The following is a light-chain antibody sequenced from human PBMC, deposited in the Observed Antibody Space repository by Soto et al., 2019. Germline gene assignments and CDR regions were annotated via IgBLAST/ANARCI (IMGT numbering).Light chain of an antibody. Sequence: QSALTQPASVSGSPGQSITISCTGTSSDVGGSNYVSWYQPHPGKAPKLMIYEVSNRPSGVSNRFSGSKSGNTASLTISGLQAEDEADYYCSSYTSSSTRVFGGGTKLTVL. CDR3: SSYTSSSTRV. CDR2: EVS. J-gene: IGLJ3*02. CDR1: SSDVGGSNY. V-gene: IGLV2-14*01.